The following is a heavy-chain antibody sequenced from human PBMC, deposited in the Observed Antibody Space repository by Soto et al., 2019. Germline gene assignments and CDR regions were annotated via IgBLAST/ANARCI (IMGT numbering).Heavy chain of an antibody. CDR2: IYYSGST. D-gene: IGHD3-9*01. Sequence: SETLSLTCPVSGGSISSSIYYWGSISQHPGKGLEWIGYIYYSGSTYYNPSLKSRVTISLDKSRSQFSLKLNSVTAADSAVYFCARLEGLATISYYFDFWGPGALVTVSS. V-gene: IGHV4-39*01. J-gene: IGHJ4*02. CDR3: ARLEGLATISYYFDF. CDR1: GGSISSSIYY.